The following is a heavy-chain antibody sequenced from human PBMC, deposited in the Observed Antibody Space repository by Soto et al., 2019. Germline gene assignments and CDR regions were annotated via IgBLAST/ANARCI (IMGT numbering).Heavy chain of an antibody. V-gene: IGHV3-72*01. J-gene: IGHJ4*02. D-gene: IGHD1-26*01. CDR2: TRHKANSYAT. CDR1: GFTFSDYY. CDR3: ARDTGGSYDF. Sequence: EVQLVESGGGLVQPGGSLRLSCAASGFTFSDYYMDWVRQVPGKGLEWIGRTRHKANSYATEYVASVKGRFSISRDDSKDSMYLQMNSLKTEDTAVYYCARDTGGSYDFWGQGALVTVSS.